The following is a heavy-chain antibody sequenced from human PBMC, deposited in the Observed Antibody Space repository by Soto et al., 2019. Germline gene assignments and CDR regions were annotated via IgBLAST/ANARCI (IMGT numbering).Heavy chain of an antibody. CDR1: RFTFSSDA. D-gene: IGHD4-17*01. Sequence: EVQLLESGGGLVQPGGSLRLSCAASRFTFSSDAMSWVLQAPGKELEWVSAISGSGGSTYYADSVKGGFTISRDNSKNTLYLQMSGLRADDTAVYYCAKARTTVTRFDYWGQGTLVTVSS. J-gene: IGHJ4*02. V-gene: IGHV3-23*01. CDR3: AKARTTVTRFDY. CDR2: ISGSGGST.